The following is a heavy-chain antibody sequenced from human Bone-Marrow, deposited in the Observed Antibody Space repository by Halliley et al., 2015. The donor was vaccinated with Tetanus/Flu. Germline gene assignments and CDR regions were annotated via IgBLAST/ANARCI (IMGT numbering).Heavy chain of an antibody. J-gene: IGHJ5*02. V-gene: IGHV4-59*01. Sequence: TLSLTCSVSGDSISRYYWSWIRQSPGKGLEWIGYSYNGGGPNYNPSLKSRVTISADRTKNQVSLKLTSVTAADTAVYYCARDRTVVGGYNNWFDPWGQGMLVTVSS. CDR1: GDSISRYY. CDR3: ARDRTVVGGYNNWFDP. CDR2: SYNGGGP. D-gene: IGHD1-26*01.